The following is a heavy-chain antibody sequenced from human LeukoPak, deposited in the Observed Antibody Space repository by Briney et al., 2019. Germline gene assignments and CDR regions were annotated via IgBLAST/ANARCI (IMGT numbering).Heavy chain of an antibody. J-gene: IGHJ5*02. D-gene: IGHD5-12*01. CDR1: GGTFSSYA. V-gene: IGHV1-69*01. Sequence: SVKVSCKASGGTFSSYAISWVRQAPGQGLEWMGGIIPIFGTANYAQKFQGRVTITADESTSTVYMELSSLRSEDTAVYYCARSPRGYSGYEARLNWFDPWGQGTLVTVSS. CDR3: ARSPRGYSGYEARLNWFDP. CDR2: IIPIFGTA.